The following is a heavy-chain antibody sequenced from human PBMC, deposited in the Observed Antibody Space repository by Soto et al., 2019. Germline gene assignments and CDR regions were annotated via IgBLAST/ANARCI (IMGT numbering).Heavy chain of an antibody. CDR2: ISAYNGNT. V-gene: IGHV1-18*04. CDR1: GYTFTSYG. CDR3: ARRNGSSTSCPYNWFDP. J-gene: IGHJ5*02. D-gene: IGHD2-2*01. Sequence: QVQLVQSGAEVKKPGASVKVSCKASGYTFTSYGISWVRQAPGQGLEWMGWISAYNGNTNYAQKLQGRVTMTTDTSTSTASMELRSLRSDDTAVYYCARRNGSSTSCPYNWFDPWGQGTLVTVSS.